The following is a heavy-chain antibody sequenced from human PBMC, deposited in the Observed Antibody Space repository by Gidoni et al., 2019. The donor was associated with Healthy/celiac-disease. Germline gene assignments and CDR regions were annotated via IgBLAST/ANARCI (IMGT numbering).Heavy chain of an antibody. J-gene: IGHJ6*02. Sequence: QVQLQESGPGLVKPSETLSLTCTVSGGSISRYYWSWIRQPPGKGLEWIGYIYYSGSTNYNPSLKSRVTISVDTSKNQFSLKLSSVTAADTAVYYCARATVTTSYYYYGMDVWGQGTTVTVSS. D-gene: IGHD4-4*01. CDR2: IYYSGST. V-gene: IGHV4-59*01. CDR1: GGSISRYY. CDR3: ARATVTTSYYYYGMDV.